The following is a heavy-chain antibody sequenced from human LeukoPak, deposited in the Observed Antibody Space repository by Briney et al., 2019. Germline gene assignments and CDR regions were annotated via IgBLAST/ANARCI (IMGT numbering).Heavy chain of an antibody. V-gene: IGHV3-7*01. CDR1: GFTFSTYW. Sequence: GGSLRLSCAASGFTFSTYWMRWVRQAPGRGLEWVADIKEDGSEKHHLDSVRGRFTISRDNAKNSLHLQMNSLRAEDTAVYYCASGSMWAFDIWGQGTMVTVSS. D-gene: IGHD2-21*01. J-gene: IGHJ3*02. CDR3: ASGSMWAFDI. CDR2: IKEDGSEK.